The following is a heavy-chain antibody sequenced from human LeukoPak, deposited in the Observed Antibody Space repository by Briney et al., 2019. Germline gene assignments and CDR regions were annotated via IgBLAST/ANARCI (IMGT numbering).Heavy chain of an antibody. Sequence: PGGSLRLSCAASGFTFSSYAMSWVRQAPGKGLEWVANIKQDGSEKYYVDSVKGRFTISRDNAKNSLYLQMNSLRAEDTAVYYCAKEGLDYGDYEFDYWGQGTLVTVFS. D-gene: IGHD4-17*01. J-gene: IGHJ4*02. CDR1: GFTFSSYA. V-gene: IGHV3-7*01. CDR2: IKQDGSEK. CDR3: AKEGLDYGDYEFDY.